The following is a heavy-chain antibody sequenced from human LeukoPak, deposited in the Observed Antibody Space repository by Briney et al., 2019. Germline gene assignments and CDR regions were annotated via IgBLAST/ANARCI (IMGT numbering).Heavy chain of an antibody. CDR3: AKEAYYDYVWGSYRRGGYFEH. CDR1: GFTFSSYA. CDR2: ISYDGSNK. J-gene: IGHJ4*01. Sequence: PGGSLRPSCAASGFTFSSYAMHWVRQAPGKGLEWVAVISYDGSNKYYADSVKGRFTISRDNSKNTLYLQMNSLRAEDTAVYYCAKEAYYDYVWGSYRRGGYFEHWGPGTLVTVSS. V-gene: IGHV3-30-3*02. D-gene: IGHD3-16*02.